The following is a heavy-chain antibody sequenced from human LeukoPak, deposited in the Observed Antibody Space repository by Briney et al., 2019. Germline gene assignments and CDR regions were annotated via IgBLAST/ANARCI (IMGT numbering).Heavy chain of an antibody. V-gene: IGHV4-31*03. Sequence: PSQTLSLTCTVSGGSISSGGYYWSWIRQHPGKGLEWIGYIYYSGSTYYNPSLKSRVTISVDTSKNQFSLKLSSVTAADTAVYYCARSIAVAGMGFDYWGQGTLVTVSS. CDR1: GGSISSGGYY. D-gene: IGHD6-19*01. J-gene: IGHJ4*02. CDR2: IYYSGST. CDR3: ARSIAVAGMGFDY.